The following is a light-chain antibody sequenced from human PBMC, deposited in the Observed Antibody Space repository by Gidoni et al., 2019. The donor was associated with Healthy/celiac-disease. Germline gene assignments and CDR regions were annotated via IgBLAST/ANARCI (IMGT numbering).Light chain of an antibody. J-gene: IGKJ5*01. V-gene: IGKV1-9*01. Sequence: DIQLTQSPSFLSASVGDRVTIPCRASQGISSYLAWYQQKPGKATKLLIYAASTLQSGVPSRFSSSGSGTEFTLTVSNLQPEDFATYYCQQLNSYPITFGQGTRLEI. CDR2: AAS. CDR3: QQLNSYPIT. CDR1: QGISSY.